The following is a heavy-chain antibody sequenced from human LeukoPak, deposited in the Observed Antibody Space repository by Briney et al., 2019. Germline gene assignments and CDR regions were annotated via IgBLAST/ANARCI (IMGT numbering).Heavy chain of an antibody. D-gene: IGHD3-3*02. CDR1: GFTFSSDG. V-gene: IGHV3-30*18. CDR2: ISYDGSSK. J-gene: IGHJ6*03. CDR3: AKDTGENLASYYMDV. Sequence: GGSLRLSCAASGFTFSSDGMHWVRQTPGKGLEWVAVISYDGSSKYYADSVKGRFTISRDNAKNSLYLQMNSLRAEDMALYYCAKDTGENLASYYMDVWGKGTTVTVSS.